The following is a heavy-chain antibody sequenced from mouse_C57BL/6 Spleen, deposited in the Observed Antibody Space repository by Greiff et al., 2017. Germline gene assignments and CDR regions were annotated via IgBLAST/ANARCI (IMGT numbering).Heavy chain of an antibody. CDR3: ASPDSSGYRDY. CDR1: GYTFTDHT. V-gene: IGHV1-78*01. Sequence: QVQLQQSDAELVKPGASVKISCKVSGYTFTDHTIHWMKQRPEQGLEWIGYIYPRDGSTKYNETFKGKATLTADKSSSTTSIPLNSLASQDSAVYFCASPDSSGYRDYWGQGTTLTVSS. CDR2: IYPRDGST. D-gene: IGHD3-2*02. J-gene: IGHJ2*01.